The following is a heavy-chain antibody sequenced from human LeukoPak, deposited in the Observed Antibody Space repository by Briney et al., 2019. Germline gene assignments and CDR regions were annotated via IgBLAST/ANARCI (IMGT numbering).Heavy chain of an antibody. CDR2: INPNSGGT. CDR1: GYTFTGYF. J-gene: IGHJ4*02. CDR3: ATVAVAGTGGVGY. Sequence: RASVKVSRKASGYTFTGYFMHWVRQAPGQGREWMGWINPNSGGTNYAQKFQGRVTMPRDTSISTAYMELSRLRSDDTAVYYCATVAVAGTGGVGYWGQGTLVTVSS. D-gene: IGHD6-19*01. V-gene: IGHV1-2*02.